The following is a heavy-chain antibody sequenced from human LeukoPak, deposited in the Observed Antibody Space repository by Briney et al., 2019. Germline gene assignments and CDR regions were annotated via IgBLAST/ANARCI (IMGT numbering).Heavy chain of an antibody. D-gene: IGHD6-13*01. CDR2: IYSGGST. CDR1: GFTVTSNC. V-gene: IGHV3-66*04. CDR3: ARLSSYRFDP. Sequence: GGSLRLSCAASGFTVTSNCMSWVRQAPGKGLEWVSTIYSGGSTYYADSVKGRFTISRDNSRNTLYLQMNSLRAEDTAVYYCARLSSYRFDPWGQGTLVTVSS. J-gene: IGHJ5*02.